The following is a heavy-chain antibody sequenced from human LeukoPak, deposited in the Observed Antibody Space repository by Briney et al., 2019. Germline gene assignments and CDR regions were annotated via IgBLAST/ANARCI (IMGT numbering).Heavy chain of an antibody. Sequence: SETLSLTCAVYGGSFSGYYWRGIRQPPGKGLEWIGEINHSGSTNYNPSLKRRVTISVDTSKNQFSLKLSSVTAADTAVYYCARASYNWNYRVDYWGQGTLVTVSS. V-gene: IGHV4-34*01. J-gene: IGHJ4*02. CDR3: ARASYNWNYRVDY. CDR2: INHSGST. CDR1: GGSFSGYY. D-gene: IGHD1-7*01.